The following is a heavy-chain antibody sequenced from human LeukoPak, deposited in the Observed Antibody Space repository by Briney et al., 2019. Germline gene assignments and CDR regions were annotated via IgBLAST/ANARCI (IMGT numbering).Heavy chain of an antibody. V-gene: IGHV3-13*01. CDR1: GFTLSSYD. Sequence: PGGSLRLSCAASGFTLSSYDMHWVRQATGKGLEWVSAIGTAGDTYYPGSVKGRFTISRENAKNSLCLQMNSLRAEDTAVYYCARTGRLQYGDYVAFDYWGQGTLVTVSS. J-gene: IGHJ4*02. CDR3: ARTGRLQYGDYVAFDY. D-gene: IGHD4-17*01. CDR2: IGTAGDT.